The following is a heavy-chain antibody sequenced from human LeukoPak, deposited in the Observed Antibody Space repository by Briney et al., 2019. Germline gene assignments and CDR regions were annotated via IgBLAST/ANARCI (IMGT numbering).Heavy chain of an antibody. J-gene: IGHJ3*02. CDR3: ARWPASGSYYDAFDI. D-gene: IGHD1-26*01. CDR1: GYSFTSYW. V-gene: IGHV5-51*01. Sequence: GESLKISCKGSGYSFTSYWIGWVRQMPGKGLEWMGIIYPGDSDTRYSPSFQGQVTISADKSISTAYLQWSSLKASDTAMYYCARWPASGSYYDAFDIWGQGTMVTVSS. CDR2: IYPGDSDT.